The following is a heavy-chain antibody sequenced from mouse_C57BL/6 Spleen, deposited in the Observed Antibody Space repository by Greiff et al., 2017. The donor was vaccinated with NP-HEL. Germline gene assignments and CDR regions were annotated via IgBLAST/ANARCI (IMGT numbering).Heavy chain of an antibody. D-gene: IGHD1-1*01. J-gene: IGHJ1*03. CDR3: ARIRGNYYGSSYVGWYFDV. Sequence: QVTLKVSGPGILQPSQTLSLTCSFSGFSLSTFGMGVGWIRQPSGKGLEWLAHIWWDDDKYYNPALKSRLTISKDTSKNQVFLKIANVDTADTATYYCARIRGNYYGSSYVGWYFDVWGTGTTVTVSS. CDR2: IWWDDDK. CDR1: GFSLSTFGMG. V-gene: IGHV8-8*01.